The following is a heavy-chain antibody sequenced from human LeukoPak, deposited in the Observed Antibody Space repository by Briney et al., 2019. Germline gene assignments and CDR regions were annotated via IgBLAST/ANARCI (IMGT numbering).Heavy chain of an antibody. CDR2: INHSGST. CDR1: GGSISSGSYY. Sequence: SETLSLTCTVSGGSISSGSYYWSWIRQPPGKGLEWIGEINHSGSTNYNPSLKSRVTISVDTSKNQFSLKLSSVTAADTAVYYCARVSGWRFDFDYWGQGTLVTVSS. D-gene: IGHD6-19*01. V-gene: IGHV4-39*07. J-gene: IGHJ4*02. CDR3: ARVSGWRFDFDY.